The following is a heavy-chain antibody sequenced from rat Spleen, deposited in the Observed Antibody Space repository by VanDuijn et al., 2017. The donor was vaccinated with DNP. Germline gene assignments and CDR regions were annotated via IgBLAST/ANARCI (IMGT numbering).Heavy chain of an antibody. CDR2: ILFDGSNP. CDR1: GFTFSDYN. J-gene: IGHJ4*01. D-gene: IGHD1-6*01. CDR3: ATPILRIMDA. Sequence: EVQLVESGGGLVQPGGSLKLSCAASGFTFSDYNMAWVRQAPKKGLEWVAIILFDGSNPSYGDSVKGRFTISRDNAKSTLYLQMDSLRSEDTATYYCATPILRIMDAWGQGTSVTVSS. V-gene: IGHV5-7*01.